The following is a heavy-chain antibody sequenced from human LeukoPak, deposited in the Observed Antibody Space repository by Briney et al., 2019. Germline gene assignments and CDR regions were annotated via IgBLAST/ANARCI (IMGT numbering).Heavy chain of an antibody. J-gene: IGHJ4*02. CDR2: ISSNGGST. V-gene: IGHV3-64D*06. Sequence: GGSLRLSCSASGFTFSSYAMHWVRQAPGKGLEYGSAISSNGGSTYYADSVKGRFTISRDNSKNTLYLQTSSLRAEDTAVYHCVKGDIVVVVAAGFDYWGQGTLVTVSS. D-gene: IGHD2-15*01. CDR1: GFTFSSYA. CDR3: VKGDIVVVVAAGFDY.